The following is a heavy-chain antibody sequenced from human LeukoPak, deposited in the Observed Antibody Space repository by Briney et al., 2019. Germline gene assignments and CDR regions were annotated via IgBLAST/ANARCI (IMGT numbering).Heavy chain of an antibody. CDR3: ARAHSSGWYDYYYYYYMDV. CDR2: MNPNSGNT. V-gene: IGHV1-8*03. J-gene: IGHJ6*03. D-gene: IGHD6-19*01. CDR1: GYTFTGYY. Sequence: GASVKVSCKASGYTFTGYYMHWVRQATGQGLEWMGWMNPNSGNTGYAQKFQGRVTITRNTSISTAYMELSSLRSEDTAVYYCARAHSSGWYDYYYYYYMDVWGKGTTVTVSS.